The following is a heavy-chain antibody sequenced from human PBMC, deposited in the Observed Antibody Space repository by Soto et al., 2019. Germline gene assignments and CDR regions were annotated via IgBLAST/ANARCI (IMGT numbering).Heavy chain of an antibody. Sequence: VQLVESGGGVVQPGRSLRRSCAASGFTFSSYGMHWVRQAPGKGLEWVAVISYDGSNKYYADSVKGRFTISRDNSKNTLYLQMNSLRAEDTAVYYCAIYSSGWYPLDYWGQGTLVTVSS. D-gene: IGHD6-19*01. V-gene: IGHV3-30*03. J-gene: IGHJ4*02. CDR2: ISYDGSNK. CDR3: AIYSSGWYPLDY. CDR1: GFTFSSYG.